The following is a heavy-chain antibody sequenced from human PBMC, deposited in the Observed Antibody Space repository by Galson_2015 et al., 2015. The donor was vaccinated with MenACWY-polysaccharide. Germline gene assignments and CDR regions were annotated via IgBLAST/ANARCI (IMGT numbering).Heavy chain of an antibody. J-gene: IGHJ4*02. V-gene: IGHV1-8*01. Sequence: SVKVSCKASGYTFTSYDINWVRQSTGQGLQWMGWMNPNSGNTGYAQDFQGRVTMTRNTSISTAYMELNSLRSEDTAVYYCAGTKAHTHYFQYSGQGTPVTVSS. CDR3: AGTKAHTHYFQY. CDR2: MNPNSGNT. CDR1: GYTFTSYD.